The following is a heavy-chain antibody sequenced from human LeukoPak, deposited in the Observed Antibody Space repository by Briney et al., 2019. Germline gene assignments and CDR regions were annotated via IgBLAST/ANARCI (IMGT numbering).Heavy chain of an antibody. CDR1: GFTFSSYG. CDR2: IWYDGSNK. Sequence: PGRSLRLSCAASGFTFSSYGMHWVRQAPGKGLEWVAVIWYDGSNKYYADSVKGRFTISRDNSKNTLYLQMNSLRAEDTAVYYCARGKEWLLQSPFDYWGQGTLVTVSS. V-gene: IGHV3-33*01. CDR3: ARGKEWLLQSPFDY. D-gene: IGHD3-22*01. J-gene: IGHJ4*02.